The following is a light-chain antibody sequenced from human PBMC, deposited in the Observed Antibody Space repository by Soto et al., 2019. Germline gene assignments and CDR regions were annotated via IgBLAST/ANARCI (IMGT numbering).Light chain of an antibody. CDR2: WAS. J-gene: IGKJ4*01. CDR1: QSVLYSSNNKNY. CDR3: QQYYSTPLT. V-gene: IGKV4-1*01. Sequence: DIVMTQSPDSLAVSLGERATINCKSSQSVLYSSNNKNYLAWYQQKPGHPPKLLIYWASTRESGVPARFSGSGCGTDFTLTISSLQAEDVAVYYCQQYYSTPLTFGGGTKVEIK.